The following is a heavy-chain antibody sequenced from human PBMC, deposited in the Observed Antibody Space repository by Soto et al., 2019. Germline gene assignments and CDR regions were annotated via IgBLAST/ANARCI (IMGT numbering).Heavy chain of an antibody. V-gene: IGHV4-59*01. Sequence: SETLSLTCTVSGGSISSYYWSWIRQPPGKGLEWIGYIYYSGSTNYNPSLKSRVTISVDTSKNQFSLKPSSVTAADTAVYYCARDRGAVLRYLSGVDYYYGMDVWGQGTTVTVSS. CDR1: GGSISSYY. CDR2: IYYSGST. J-gene: IGHJ6*02. D-gene: IGHD3-9*01. CDR3: ARDRGAVLRYLSGVDYYYGMDV.